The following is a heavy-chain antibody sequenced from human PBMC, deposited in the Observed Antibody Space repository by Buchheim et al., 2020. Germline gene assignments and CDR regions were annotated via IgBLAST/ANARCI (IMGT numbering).Heavy chain of an antibody. J-gene: IGHJ2*01. Sequence: EVQLLESGGGLVQPGGSLRLSCAASGFTFSIYAMSWVRQAPGKGLEWVSAISGSGGSTYYADSVKGRFTISRDNSKNTLYLQMNSLRAEDTAVYYCAKAGGKYSSSSGDPWYFDLWGRGTL. D-gene: IGHD6-6*01. CDR2: ISGSGGST. V-gene: IGHV3-23*01. CDR1: GFTFSIYA. CDR3: AKAGGKYSSSSGDPWYFDL.